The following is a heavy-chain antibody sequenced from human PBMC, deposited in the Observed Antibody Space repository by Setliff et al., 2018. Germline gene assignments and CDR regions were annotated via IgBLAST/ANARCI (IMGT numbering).Heavy chain of an antibody. D-gene: IGHD3-22*01. CDR2: IKSKTDGGTI. CDR3: TTDSMFYFDSSGYHVLDY. V-gene: IGHV3-15*01. CDR1: GFTFSKAW. Sequence: PGGSLSLSCAASGFTFSKAWMSWVRQAPGKGLEWVGRIKSKTDGGTIDYAAPVKGRLTISRDDSKNTLYLQVNSLRSEDTAVYYCTTDSMFYFDSSGYHVLDYGGQGTLVT. J-gene: IGHJ4*02.